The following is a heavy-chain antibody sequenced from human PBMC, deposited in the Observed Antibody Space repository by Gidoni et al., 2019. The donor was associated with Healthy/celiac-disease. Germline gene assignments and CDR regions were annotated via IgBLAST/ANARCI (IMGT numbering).Heavy chain of an antibody. V-gene: IGHV4-59*01. CDR2: IYYSGST. CDR3: ASQKRAYGGPPGGNRIDYFDY. CDR1: GGSISSYY. J-gene: IGHJ4*02. Sequence: PGLVKPSETLSLTCTVSGGSISSYYWSWIRQPPGKGLEWIGYIYYSGSTNYNPSLKSRVTISVDTSKNQFSLKLSSVTAADTAVYYCASQKRAYGGPPGGNRIDYFDYWGQGTLVTVSS. D-gene: IGHD4-17*01.